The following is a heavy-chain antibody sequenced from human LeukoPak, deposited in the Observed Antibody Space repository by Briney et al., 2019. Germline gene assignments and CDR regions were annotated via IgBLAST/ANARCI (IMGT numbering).Heavy chain of an antibody. CDR2: ISSSRSYI. V-gene: IGHV3-21*01. CDR1: GFTFSSYS. Sequence: GGSLRLSCAASGFTFSSYSMNWVRQAPGKGLEWVSSISSSRSYIYYADSVKGRFTISRDNAKNSLYLQMNSLRAEDTAVHYCAREGYYDSSPIDYWGQGTLVTVSS. D-gene: IGHD3-22*01. CDR3: AREGYYDSSPIDY. J-gene: IGHJ4*02.